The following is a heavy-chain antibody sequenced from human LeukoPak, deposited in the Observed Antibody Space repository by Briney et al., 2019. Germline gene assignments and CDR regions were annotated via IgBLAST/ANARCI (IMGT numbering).Heavy chain of an antibody. CDR3: ARSANWGRGYYFDY. V-gene: IGHV1-69*05. Sequence: SVKVSCKASGGTFSSYAISWVRQAPGQGLEWMGGIIPIFGTANYAQKFQGRVTITTDESTSTAYMELSSLRSEDTAAYYCARSANWGRGYYFDYWGQGTLVTVSS. CDR2: IIPIFGTA. CDR1: GGTFSSYA. J-gene: IGHJ4*02. D-gene: IGHD7-27*01.